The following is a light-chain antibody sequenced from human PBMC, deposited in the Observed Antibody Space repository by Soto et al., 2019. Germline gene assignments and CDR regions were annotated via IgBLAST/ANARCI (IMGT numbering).Light chain of an antibody. CDR1: QSISGS. V-gene: IGKV3-11*01. CDR3: QQRSNWPRT. J-gene: IGKJ1*01. CDR2: NAA. Sequence: EIVLTQSPVTLSLSPGERATLSCRASQSISGSLAWYQQKPGQAPRLLIYNAANRATGIPARFSGSGSGTDFTLTISSLEPEDFAVYYCQQRSNWPRTFGQGTKVEIK.